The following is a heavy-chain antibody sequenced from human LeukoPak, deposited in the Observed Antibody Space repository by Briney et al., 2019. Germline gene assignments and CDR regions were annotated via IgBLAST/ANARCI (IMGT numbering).Heavy chain of an antibody. Sequence: PGGSLRLSCAASGFTFSSYAMHWVRQAPGKGLEYVSAISSNGGSTYYANSVKGRFTISRDNSKNTLYLQMGSLRAEDMTVYYCARDPWPSYSSGWYNWFDPWGQGTLVTVSS. CDR1: GFTFSSYA. CDR3: ARDPWPSYSSGWYNWFDP. J-gene: IGHJ5*02. CDR2: ISSNGGST. V-gene: IGHV3-64*01. D-gene: IGHD6-19*01.